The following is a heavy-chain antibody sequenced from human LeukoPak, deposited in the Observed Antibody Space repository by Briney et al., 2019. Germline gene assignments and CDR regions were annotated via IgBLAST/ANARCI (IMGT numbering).Heavy chain of an antibody. Sequence: SETLSLTCTVSGGPINGYYWSWIRQPPGKGLEWIGYIYYSGSTNYNPSLKSRVTISVDTSKNQFSLKLSSVTAADTAVYYCARHSSPNRAELLWFGEYYYYGMDVWGQGTTVTVSS. CDR2: IYYSGST. CDR1: GGPINGYY. V-gene: IGHV4-59*08. CDR3: ARHSSPNRAELLWFGEYYYYGMDV. J-gene: IGHJ6*02. D-gene: IGHD3-10*01.